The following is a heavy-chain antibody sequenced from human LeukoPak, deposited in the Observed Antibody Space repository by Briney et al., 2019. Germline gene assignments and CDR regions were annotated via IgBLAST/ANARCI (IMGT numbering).Heavy chain of an antibody. CDR1: GFTYSSYS. V-gene: IGHV3-21*01. D-gene: IGHD3-10*02. CDR3: AELGITMIGGV. Sequence: GGSLRLSCAASGFTYSSYSMNWVRQAPGKGLEWVSSISSSSSYIYYADSVKGRFTISRDNAKNSLYLQMNSLRAEDTAVYYCAELGITMIGGVWGKGTTVTISS. CDR2: ISSSSSYI. J-gene: IGHJ6*04.